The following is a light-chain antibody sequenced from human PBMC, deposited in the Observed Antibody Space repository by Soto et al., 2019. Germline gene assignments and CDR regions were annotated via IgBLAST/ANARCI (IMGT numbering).Light chain of an antibody. CDR1: QGIGND. V-gene: IGKV1-6*01. CDR2: AAS. Sequence: AIQMTQSPSSLSASVGDRVTITCRASQGIGNDLGWYQQKPGKAPKLLIYAASTLQSGVPSRFSGSGSGTDFLLTISSLQPEDFATYYCLQDDNSPLTFGGGTKVEIK. J-gene: IGKJ4*01. CDR3: LQDDNSPLT.